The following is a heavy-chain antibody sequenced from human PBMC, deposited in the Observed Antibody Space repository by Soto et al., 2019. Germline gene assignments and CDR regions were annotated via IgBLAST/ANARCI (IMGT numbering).Heavy chain of an antibody. CDR1: GFTFSNAW. CDR3: TTASGIAARTYYYYYYGMDV. CDR2: IKSKTDGGTT. D-gene: IGHD6-6*01. V-gene: IGHV3-15*01. Sequence: KTVGSLRLSCAASGFTFSNAWMSWVRQAPGKGLEWVGRIKSKTDGGTTDYAAPVKGRFTISRDDSKNTLYLQMNSLKTEDTAVYYCTTASGIAARTYYYYYYGMDVWGQGTTVTVSS. J-gene: IGHJ6*02.